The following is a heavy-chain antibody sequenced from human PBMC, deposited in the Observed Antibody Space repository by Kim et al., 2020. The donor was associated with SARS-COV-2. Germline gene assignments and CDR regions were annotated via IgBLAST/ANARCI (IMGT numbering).Heavy chain of an antibody. CDR2: IYHSGST. CDR1: GGSISSSNW. D-gene: IGHD6-13*01. V-gene: IGHV4-4*02. CDR3: ARGSSSWSYYYYYGMDV. Sequence: SETLSLTCAVSGGSISSSNWWSWVRQPPGKGLEWIGEIYHSGSTNYNTSLKSRVTISVDKSKNQFSLKLSSVTAADTAVYYCARGSSSWSYYYYYGMDVWGQGTTVTVSS. J-gene: IGHJ6*02.